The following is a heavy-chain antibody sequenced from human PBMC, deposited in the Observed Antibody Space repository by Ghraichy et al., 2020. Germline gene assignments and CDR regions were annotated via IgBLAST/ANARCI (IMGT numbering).Heavy chain of an antibody. D-gene: IGHD3-10*01. Sequence: SETLSLTCTVSGGSISSSSYYWGWLRQPPGKGLEWSGSVYYSGSTYYNPSLKSRVTISVDTSKNHFSLKLSSVTAADTAVYYCASHAGSGSNYNWFDPWGQGTLVTVSS. CDR1: GGSISSSSYY. CDR3: ASHAGSGSNYNWFDP. J-gene: IGHJ5*02. CDR2: VYYSGST. V-gene: IGHV4-39*02.